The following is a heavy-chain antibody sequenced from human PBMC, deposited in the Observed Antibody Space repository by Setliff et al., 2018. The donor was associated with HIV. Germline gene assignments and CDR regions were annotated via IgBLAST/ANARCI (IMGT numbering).Heavy chain of an antibody. CDR3: VRGKRYAYTSGGLDV. J-gene: IGHJ6*02. Sequence: GGSLRLSCAASGFTFSSFWMSWVRQAPGKGLEWVANINQVESEKYYVDSVKGRFTISRDNAKNSLYLQMNSLGVEDTAIYFCVRGKRYAYTSGGLDVWGQGTAVTVSS. V-gene: IGHV3-7*01. CDR2: INQVESEK. CDR1: GFTFSSFW. D-gene: IGHD3-16*01.